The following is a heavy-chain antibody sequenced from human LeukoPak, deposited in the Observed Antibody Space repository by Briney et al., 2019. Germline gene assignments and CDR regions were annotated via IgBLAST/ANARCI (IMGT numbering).Heavy chain of an antibody. CDR3: AREGDLPTAAAGTFDY. D-gene: IGHD6-13*01. V-gene: IGHV1-69*05. CDR1: GGTFSSYA. Sequence: ASVKVSCKASGGTFSSYAISWVRQAPGQGLEWMGAIIPIFGTANYAQKFQGRVTITTDESTSTAYMELSSLRSEDTAVYYCAREGDLPTAAAGTFDYWGQGTLATVSS. J-gene: IGHJ4*02. CDR2: IIPIFGTA.